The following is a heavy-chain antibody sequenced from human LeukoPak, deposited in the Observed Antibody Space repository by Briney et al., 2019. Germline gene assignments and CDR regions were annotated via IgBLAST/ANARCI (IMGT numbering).Heavy chain of an antibody. CDR2: ISWNSGSI. Sequence: GGSLRLSCAASGFTFDDYAMHWVRQAPGEGLEWVSGISWNSGSIGYADSVKGRFTISRDNAKNSLYLQMNSLRAEDTALYYCAKDIYGDYYYGMDVWGQGTTVTVSS. J-gene: IGHJ6*02. D-gene: IGHD4-17*01. CDR3: AKDIYGDYYYGMDV. CDR1: GFTFDDYA. V-gene: IGHV3-9*01.